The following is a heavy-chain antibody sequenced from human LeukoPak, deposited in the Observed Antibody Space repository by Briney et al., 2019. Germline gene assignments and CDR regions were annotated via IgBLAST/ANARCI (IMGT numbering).Heavy chain of an antibody. CDR2: INPNSGGT. CDR3: ASLSYYDLSGYFY. D-gene: IGHD3-22*01. CDR1: GYPFIGNY. V-gene: IGHV1-2*02. Sequence: ASVKVSCKASGYPFIGNYIHWVRQAPGQGLEWMGWINPNSGGTQYSQKFQGRITLTRDTSITTGYMELSGLTSDDTAVYYCASLSYYDLSGYFYWGQGTLVTVSS. J-gene: IGHJ4*02.